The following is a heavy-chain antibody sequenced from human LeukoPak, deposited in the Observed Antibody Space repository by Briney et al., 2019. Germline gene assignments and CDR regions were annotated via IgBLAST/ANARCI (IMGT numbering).Heavy chain of an antibody. D-gene: IGHD2-2*01. CDR3: ARAVCSTSCYLFDY. CDR1: GYTFTGYY. CDR2: INPNSGGT. V-gene: IGHV1-2*04. J-gene: IGHJ4*02. Sequence: ASVKVSCKAPGYTFTGYYMHWVRQAPGQGLEWMGWINPNSGGTNYAQKFQGWVTMTRDTSISTACMELSRLRSDDTAVYYCARAVCSTSCYLFDYWGQGTLVTVSS.